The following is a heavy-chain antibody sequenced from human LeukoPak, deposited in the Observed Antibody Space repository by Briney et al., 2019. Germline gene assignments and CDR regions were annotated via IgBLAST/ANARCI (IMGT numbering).Heavy chain of an antibody. V-gene: IGHV3-9*01. CDR2: ISWNSGNI. J-gene: IGHJ4*02. CDR1: GFTFDDYA. CDR3: AKESSLLRGPLVIYYFDF. Sequence: SLRLSCAASGFTFDDYAMHWVRQAPGKGLEWVSSISWNSGNIVYADSVKGRFTISRDNSKNTLYLQMNSLRAEDTAVYYCAKESSLLRGPLVIYYFDFWGQGTLVTVSS. D-gene: IGHD3-10*01.